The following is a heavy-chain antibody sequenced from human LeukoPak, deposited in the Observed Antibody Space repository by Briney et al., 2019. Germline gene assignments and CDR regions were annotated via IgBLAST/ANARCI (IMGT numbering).Heavy chain of an antibody. V-gene: IGHV4-34*01. CDR3: ARRYYYNLGSFPFDF. CDR2: IHNSGTT. Sequence: PSETLSLTCAVSGGPFSGYFWSWIRQSSGKGLEWIEEIHNSGTTNYNPSLNSRVTISEDTSKNQFYLNLSSVTAADTAVYYCARRYYYNLGSFPFDFWGQGTLVTVSS. D-gene: IGHD3-10*01. CDR1: GGPFSGYF. J-gene: IGHJ4*02.